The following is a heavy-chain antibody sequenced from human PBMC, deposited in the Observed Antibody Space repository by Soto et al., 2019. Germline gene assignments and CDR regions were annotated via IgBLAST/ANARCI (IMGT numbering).Heavy chain of an antibody. V-gene: IGHV3-23*01. CDR3: AKKGAVGATYFFDY. D-gene: IGHD1-26*01. Sequence: EVQLLESGGGLVQPGGSLRLSCAASGFTFSSYAMSWVRQAPGKGLEWVSAISGGRGSTHYADSVKGRFTISRDTSKNTLYLQMNSLRAADTAAYYCAKKGAVGATYFFDYWGQGALVTVSS. CDR2: ISGGRGST. CDR1: GFTFSSYA. J-gene: IGHJ4*02.